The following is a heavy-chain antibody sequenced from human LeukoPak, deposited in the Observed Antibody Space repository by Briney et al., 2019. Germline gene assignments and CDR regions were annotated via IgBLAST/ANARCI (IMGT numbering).Heavy chain of an antibody. CDR2: IKQDGSEK. CDR3: ARDNPPDY. J-gene: IGHJ4*02. V-gene: IGHV3-7*03. Sequence: GGSLRLSCVASGLTFSSSWMSWVRQAPGKGLEWVANIKQDGSEKSYVESVRGRFTISRDNAKNSLYLQLNSLGAEDTALYYCARDNPPDYWGQGTLVTVSS. CDR1: GLTFSSSW.